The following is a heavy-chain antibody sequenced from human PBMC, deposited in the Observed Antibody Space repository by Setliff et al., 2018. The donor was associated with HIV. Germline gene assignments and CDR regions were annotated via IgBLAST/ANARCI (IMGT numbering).Heavy chain of an antibody. CDR3: GRQFRYPSIAVAGIDY. Sequence: PSETLSLTCTVSGDSISSYYWAWIRQPPGKGLEWIGSVFYSGSAYYNASLKSRVTISVDTSKDQFSLNLNSVTAADTAMYYCGRQFRYPSIAVAGIDYWGQGTLVTVSS. CDR2: VFYSGSA. CDR1: GDSISSYY. D-gene: IGHD6-19*01. V-gene: IGHV4-39*01. J-gene: IGHJ4*02.